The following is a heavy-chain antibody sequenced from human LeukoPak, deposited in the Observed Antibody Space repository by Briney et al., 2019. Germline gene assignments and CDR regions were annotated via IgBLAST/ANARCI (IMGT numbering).Heavy chain of an antibody. CDR2: TKYRSKWYT. J-gene: IGHJ3*02. Sequence: SQTLSLTCAISGDSVSSNSVGWHWIRQSPWRGLEWLGRTKYRSKWYTDYAASVKSRITINPDTSKNQFSLHLNSVTPEDTAVYYCARTVNYAFHIWGPGTMVTVSS. CDR1: GDSVSSNSVG. CDR3: ARTVNYAFHI. V-gene: IGHV6-1*01. D-gene: IGHD4-11*01.